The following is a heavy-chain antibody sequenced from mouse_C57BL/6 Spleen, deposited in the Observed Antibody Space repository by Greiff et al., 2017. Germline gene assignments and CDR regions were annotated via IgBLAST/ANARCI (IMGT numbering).Heavy chain of an antibody. CDR2: ISSGSSTI. V-gene: IGHV5-17*01. D-gene: IGHD1-1*01. CDR3: ARDGSSYAYAMDY. CDR1: GFTFSDYG. Sequence: DVKLVESGGGLVKPGGSLKLSCAASGFTFSDYGMHWVRQAPEKGLEWVAYISSGSSTIYYADTVKGRFTITRDNAKNTLFLQMTSLRSEDTAMYYCARDGSSYAYAMDYWGQGTSVTVSS. J-gene: IGHJ4*01.